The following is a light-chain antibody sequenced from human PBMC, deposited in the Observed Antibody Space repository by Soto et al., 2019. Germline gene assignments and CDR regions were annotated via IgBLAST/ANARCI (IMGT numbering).Light chain of an antibody. CDR2: DAY. V-gene: IGKV1-33*01. Sequence: GDRVTITCQATQDIRKYLXGYXQKXVXXXKXXXYDAYSLETGVPSRFSGSGYGTDFTLTISSLQPEDFATYYCQQYDNLPLILGQGTRLEI. CDR3: QQYDNLPLI. J-gene: IGKJ5*01. CDR1: QDIRKY.